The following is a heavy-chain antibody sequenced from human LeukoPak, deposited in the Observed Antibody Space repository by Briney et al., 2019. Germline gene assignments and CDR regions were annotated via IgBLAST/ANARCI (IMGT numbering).Heavy chain of an antibody. J-gene: IGHJ4*02. CDR1: GYTFTGYF. CDR3: ARDHRPYCSGGSCYYDY. CDR2: INPNTGGT. Sequence: ASVKVSCKASGYTFTGYFVHWVRQAPGQGLQWMGWINPNTGGTNYAQKFQGRVTMTRDTSISTAYMELSWLRSDDTAVYYCARDHRPYCSGGSCYYDYWGQGTLVTVSS. V-gene: IGHV1-2*02. D-gene: IGHD2-15*01.